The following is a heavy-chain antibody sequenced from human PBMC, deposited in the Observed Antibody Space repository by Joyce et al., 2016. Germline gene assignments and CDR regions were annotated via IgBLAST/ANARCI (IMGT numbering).Heavy chain of an antibody. J-gene: IGHJ4*02. Sequence: QVQLKESGPGLVKPSGTLSLTCAVSGGSISSGNWLSLVRQPPGKGLEWIGEIYHSGSTNYNPSLKSRVTISADKSKNEFSLKLTALTAADTAVYYCARDTGQCISTTCQPFDYWGQGTLVTVSS. D-gene: IGHD2-2*01. V-gene: IGHV4-4*02. CDR2: IYHSGST. CDR1: GGSISSGNW. CDR3: ARDTGQCISTTCQPFDY.